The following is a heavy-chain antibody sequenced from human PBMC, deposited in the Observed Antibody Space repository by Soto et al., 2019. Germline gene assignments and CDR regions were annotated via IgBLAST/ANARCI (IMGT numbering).Heavy chain of an antibody. D-gene: IGHD3-3*01. CDR1: GGSISSYY. Sequence: PSETLSLTCTVSGGSISSYYWSWIRQPAGKGLEWIGRIYTSGSTNYNPSLKSRVTMSVDTSKNQFSLKLSSVTAADTAVYYCASSPFNAATIFHYFDYWGQGTLVTVSS. J-gene: IGHJ4*02. CDR2: IYTSGST. CDR3: ASSPFNAATIFHYFDY. V-gene: IGHV4-4*07.